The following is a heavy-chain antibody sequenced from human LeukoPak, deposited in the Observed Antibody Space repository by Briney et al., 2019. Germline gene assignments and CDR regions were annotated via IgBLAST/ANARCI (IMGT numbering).Heavy chain of an antibody. CDR2: ICSSSSYI. CDR3: AGRTRGGWFDP. CDR1: GFTFSSYS. D-gene: IGHD3-16*01. V-gene: IGHV3-21*01. Sequence: GGSLRLSCAASGFTFSSYSMNWVRQAPGKGLEWVSSICSSSSYIYYADSVKGRFTISRDNAKNSLYLQMNSLRAEDTAVYYCAGRTRGGWFDPWGQGTLVTVSS. J-gene: IGHJ5*02.